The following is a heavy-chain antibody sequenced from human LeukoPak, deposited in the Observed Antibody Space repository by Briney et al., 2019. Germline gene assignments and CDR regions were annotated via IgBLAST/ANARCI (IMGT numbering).Heavy chain of an antibody. CDR2: ISYDGSNK. CDR1: GFTFSSYA. Sequence: PGRSLRLSCAASGFTFSSYAMHWVRQAPGKGLEWVAVISYDGSNKYYADSVKGRFTISRDNSKNTLYLQMNSLRAEDTAVYYCARDYDFWSRYYFDYWGQGTLVTVSS. CDR3: ARDYDFWSRYYFDY. V-gene: IGHV3-30*01. D-gene: IGHD3-3*01. J-gene: IGHJ4*02.